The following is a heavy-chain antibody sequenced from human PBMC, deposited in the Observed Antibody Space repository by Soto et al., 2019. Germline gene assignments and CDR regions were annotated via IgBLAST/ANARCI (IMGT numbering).Heavy chain of an antibody. Sequence: SETLSLTCTVSGGSVSSGSYYWIWIRHPPGKGLEWIGYIYYSGSTNYNPSLKSRVTISVDTSKNQFSLKLSSVTAADTAVYYCARVVYDSSGYYYPYFDYWGQGTLVTVSS. CDR2: IYYSGST. D-gene: IGHD3-22*01. V-gene: IGHV4-61*01. CDR1: GGSVSSGSYY. J-gene: IGHJ4*02. CDR3: ARVVYDSSGYYYPYFDY.